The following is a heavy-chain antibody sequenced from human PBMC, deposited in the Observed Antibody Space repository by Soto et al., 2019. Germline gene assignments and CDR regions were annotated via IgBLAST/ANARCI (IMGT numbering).Heavy chain of an antibody. D-gene: IGHD6-6*01. CDR3: AREYSSFFDY. Sequence: QVQLVESGGGVVQPGRSLRLSCAASGFTFSRYGMHWVRQSPGKGLEWVAVIWYDGSNKYYADSVKGRFTISRDNSKNTLYLQMNSLRAEDTAVYYCAREYSSFFDYWGQGTLVTVSS. CDR2: IWYDGSNK. CDR1: GFTFSRYG. J-gene: IGHJ4*02. V-gene: IGHV3-33*01.